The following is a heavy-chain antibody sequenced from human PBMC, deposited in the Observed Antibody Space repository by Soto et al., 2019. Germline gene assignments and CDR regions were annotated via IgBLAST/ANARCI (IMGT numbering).Heavy chain of an antibody. J-gene: IGHJ6*02. CDR1: GFVFSDYG. V-gene: IGHV3-30*18. D-gene: IGHD1-26*01. CDR3: AKEGPGGGRHFYYAMDV. Sequence: QMNLVESGGGVVQPGRSLRLSCAASGFVFSDYGMHWVRQAPGKGLEWVALITNDGNNEYYRESVKGRFSISRGTSTNTVDLLMNSLRPEDTGVYYRAKEGPGGGRHFYYAMDVWGQGTTVTVSS. CDR2: ITNDGNNE.